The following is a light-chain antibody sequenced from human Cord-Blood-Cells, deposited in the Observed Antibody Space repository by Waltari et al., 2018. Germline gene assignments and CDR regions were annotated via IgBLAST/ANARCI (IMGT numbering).Light chain of an antibody. Sequence: NFMLTQPHSVSESPGKTVTISCTRSSGSIASHHVQWYQQRPGSAPTTVIYEDNQRPSGVPDRFSGSIDSSSNSASLTISGLKTEDEADYYCQSYDSSNQVFGGGTKLTVL. CDR1: SGSIASHH. J-gene: IGLJ3*02. V-gene: IGLV6-57*03. CDR3: QSYDSSNQV. CDR2: EDN.